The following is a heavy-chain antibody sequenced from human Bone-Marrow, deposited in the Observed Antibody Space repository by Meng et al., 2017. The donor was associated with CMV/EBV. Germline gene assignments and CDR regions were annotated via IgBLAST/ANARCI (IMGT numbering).Heavy chain of an antibody. CDR2: INHSGST. Sequence: GSPRLPCAVYGESFNDYFWTWIRQPPGKGLEWIGEINHSGSTKYTPSLKSRVTLSVDTSKHQFSLRRNSVTAADTAMYYCARGRNYGGTYFDYWGQGLVTVSS. J-gene: IGHJ4*02. D-gene: IGHD4-11*01. CDR3: ARGRNYGGTYFDY. CDR1: GESFNDYF. V-gene: IGHV4-34*01.